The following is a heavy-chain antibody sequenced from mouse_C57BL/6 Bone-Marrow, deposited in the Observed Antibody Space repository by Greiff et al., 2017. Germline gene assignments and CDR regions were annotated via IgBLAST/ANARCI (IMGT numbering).Heavy chain of an antibody. Sequence: QVTLKVSGPGILQPSQTLSLTCSFSGFSLSTFGLGVGWIRQPSGKGLEWLAHIWWDDDKYYNPALKSRLTISKDTSKNQVFLKIANVDTADTATYYCAREVLFITTVVTQSWGQGTLVTVSA. CDR1: GFSLSTFGLG. D-gene: IGHD1-1*01. CDR3: AREVLFITTVVTQS. V-gene: IGHV8-8*01. CDR2: IWWDDDK. J-gene: IGHJ3*01.